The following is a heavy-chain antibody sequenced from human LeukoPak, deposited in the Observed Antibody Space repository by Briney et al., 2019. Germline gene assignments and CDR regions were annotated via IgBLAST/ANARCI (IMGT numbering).Heavy chain of an antibody. CDR2: ISAYNGNT. CDR3: ARDIVPSSSSSEGDFDI. J-gene: IGHJ3*02. Sequence: ASVKVSCKASGYTFTSYAMNWVRQAPGQGLEWMGWISAYNGNTNYAQKLQGRVTMTTDTSTSTAYMELRSLRSDDTAVYYCARDIVPSSSSSEGDFDIWGQGTMVTVSS. V-gene: IGHV1-18*01. CDR1: GYTFTSYA. D-gene: IGHD6-6*01.